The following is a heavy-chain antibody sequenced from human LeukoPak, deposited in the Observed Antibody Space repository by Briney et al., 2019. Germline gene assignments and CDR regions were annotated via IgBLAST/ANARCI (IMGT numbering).Heavy chain of an antibody. J-gene: IGHJ3*02. Sequence: GGSLRLSCAASGFTFSSYWMHWLRQAPGKGLMWVSRINSDGTSTSHADSVKGRLTISRDNAKNTLYLQMNSLRVEDTAVYYCARTSTGNAIDMWGQGTMVTVSS. V-gene: IGHV3-74*01. D-gene: IGHD1-1*01. CDR3: ARTSTGNAIDM. CDR1: GFTFSSYW. CDR2: INSDGTST.